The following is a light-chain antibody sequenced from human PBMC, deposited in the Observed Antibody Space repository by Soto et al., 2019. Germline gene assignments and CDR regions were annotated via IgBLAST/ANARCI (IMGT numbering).Light chain of an antibody. CDR2: GAS. Sequence: EIVMTQSPATVSVSPGERATLSCRASQSVSSNLAWYQQKPGQAPRLLIYGASTRATGIPARFSGSGSGTEFTLTISSLRSEDFAVYYCQQYNNWPPGTFGQGTKVDI. CDR3: QQYNNWPPGT. CDR1: QSVSSN. V-gene: IGKV3-15*01. J-gene: IGKJ1*01.